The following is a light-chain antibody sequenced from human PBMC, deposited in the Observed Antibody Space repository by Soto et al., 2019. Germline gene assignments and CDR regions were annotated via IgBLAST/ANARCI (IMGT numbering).Light chain of an antibody. J-gene: IGKJ4*01. V-gene: IGKV3-20*01. CDR3: QQYDSSPLT. CDR2: GAS. CDR1: QRVSSSY. Sequence: EIVLTQSPGTLSLSPGERATLSCRASQRVSSSYLAWYQQKPGQARRLLIYGASSTATGIPDRFSGSGSGTDFTLTISRLEPGDFGVYYCQQYDSSPLTFGGGTKVEI.